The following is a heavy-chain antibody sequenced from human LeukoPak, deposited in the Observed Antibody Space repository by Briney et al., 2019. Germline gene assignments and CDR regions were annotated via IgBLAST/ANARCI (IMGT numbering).Heavy chain of an antibody. CDR1: GGSFSGYY. J-gene: IGHJ4*02. CDR2: INHSGST. D-gene: IGHD5-18*01. CDR3: AREDTAMVTYY. V-gene: IGHV4-34*01. Sequence: SETLSLTCAVYGGSFSGYYWSWIRQPPGKGLEWIGEINHSGSTNYNPSLKSRVTISVDTSNNQFSLKLSSVTAADTAVYYCAREDTAMVTYYWGQGTLVTVSS.